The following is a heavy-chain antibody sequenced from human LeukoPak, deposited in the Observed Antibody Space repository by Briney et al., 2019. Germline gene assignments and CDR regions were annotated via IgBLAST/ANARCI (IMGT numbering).Heavy chain of an antibody. CDR2: IYTSGST. CDR1: GGSISSGSYY. Sequence: PSQTLSLTCTVSGGSISSGSYYWSWIRQPAGKGLEWIGRIYTSGSTNYNPSLKSRVTISVDTSKNQFSLKLSSVTAADTAVYYCAREPVFWSYDYYYYYYMDVWGKGTTVTVSS. CDR3: AREPVFWSYDYYYYYYMDV. V-gene: IGHV4-61*02. D-gene: IGHD3-3*01. J-gene: IGHJ6*03.